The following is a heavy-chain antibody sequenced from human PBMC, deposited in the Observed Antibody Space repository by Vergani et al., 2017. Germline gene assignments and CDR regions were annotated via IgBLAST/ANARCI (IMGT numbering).Heavy chain of an antibody. CDR2: IYYSGST. D-gene: IGHD6-13*01. CDR3: ARDGASSSWSAFDY. V-gene: IGHV4-31*03. CDR1: GGSISSGGYY. J-gene: IGHJ4*02. Sequence: QVQLVQSGAEVKKPGSSVKVSCKASGGSISSGGYYWSWIRQHPGKGLEWIGYIYYSGSTYYNPSLKSRVTISVDTSKNQFSLKLSSVTAADTAVYYCARDGASSSWSAFDYWGQGTLVTVSS.